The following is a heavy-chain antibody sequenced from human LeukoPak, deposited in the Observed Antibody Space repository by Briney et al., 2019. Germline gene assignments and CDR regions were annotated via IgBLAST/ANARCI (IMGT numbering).Heavy chain of an antibody. V-gene: IGHV4-30-2*01. CDR2: IYHSGST. J-gene: IGHJ4*02. CDR3: ARENRGIAAAGRRIDY. CDR1: GGSISSGGYY. Sequence: SETLSLTCTVSGGSISSGGYYWSWIRQPPGKGLEWIGYIYHSGSTYYNPSLKSRVTISVDRSKNQFSLKLSSVTAADTAVYYCARENRGIAAAGRRIDYWGQGTLVTVSS. D-gene: IGHD6-13*01.